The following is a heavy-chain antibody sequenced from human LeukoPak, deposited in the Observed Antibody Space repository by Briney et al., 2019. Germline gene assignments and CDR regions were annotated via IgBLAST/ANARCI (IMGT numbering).Heavy chain of an antibody. CDR2: IYYSGST. J-gene: IGHJ5*02. Sequence: SETLSLTCTVSGGSISSSSYYWGWIRQPPGKGLEWIGSIYYSGSTYHNPSLKSRVTISVDTSKNQFSLKLSSVTAADTAVYYCARRYYYDSSGYYLNWFDPWGQGTLVTVSS. CDR1: GGSISSSSYY. V-gene: IGHV4-39*07. D-gene: IGHD3-22*01. CDR3: ARRYYYDSSGYYLNWFDP.